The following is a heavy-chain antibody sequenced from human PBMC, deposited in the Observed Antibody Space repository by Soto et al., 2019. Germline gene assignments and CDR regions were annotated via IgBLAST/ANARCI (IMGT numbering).Heavy chain of an antibody. CDR1: GFSLTTRGMT. J-gene: IGHJ4*02. CDR3: TLRQDTSRGPIY. Sequence: QLTLKESGPTLVQPTQTLTLTCTVSGFSLTTRGMTLGWIRQPPGRAPEWLALSTQYSPSLQSRLTFTKDTSKNQVVRTMTNMDPVDTATYYCTLRQDTSRGPIYWGQGSMVTVSS. CDR2: ST. V-gene: IGHV2-5*01. D-gene: IGHD6-13*01.